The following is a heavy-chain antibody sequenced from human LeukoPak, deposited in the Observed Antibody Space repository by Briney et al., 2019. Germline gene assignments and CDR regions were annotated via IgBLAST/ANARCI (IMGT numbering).Heavy chain of an antibody. CDR3: ARSAYCSGGSCYATGLFDY. Sequence: SGTLSLTCTVSGGSISSYYWSWIRQPSGKGLEWIGYIYYSGGPTYNPSLKSRVTISIDTSKNQFSLQLTSVTAADTAVYYCARSAYCSGGSCYATGLFDYWGQGTLVTVSS. D-gene: IGHD2-15*01. CDR2: IYYSGGP. V-gene: IGHV4-59*08. CDR1: GGSISSYY. J-gene: IGHJ4*02.